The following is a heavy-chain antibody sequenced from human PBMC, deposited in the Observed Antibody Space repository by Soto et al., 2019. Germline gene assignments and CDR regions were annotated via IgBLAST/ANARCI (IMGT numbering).Heavy chain of an antibody. J-gene: IGHJ5*02. V-gene: IGHV4-4*02. CDR2: IFRGGST. Sequence: QVQLQESGPGLVRPSETLSLTCAVSGASITSTNWWSWVRQPPGKGLEWIGGIFRGGSTNYNRSLKSRVTISVDKSKNQFSLRLTSVTAADTAVYYCARAILANPWFDPWGQGTVVSVYS. D-gene: IGHD2-2*02. CDR1: GASITSTNW. CDR3: ARAILANPWFDP.